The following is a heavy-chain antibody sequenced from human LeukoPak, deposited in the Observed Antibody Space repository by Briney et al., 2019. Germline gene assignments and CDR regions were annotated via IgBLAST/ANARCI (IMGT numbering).Heavy chain of an antibody. CDR2: ISYDGSNK. D-gene: IGHD2/OR15-2a*01. J-gene: IGHJ4*02. CDR1: GFTFSSYA. CDR3: ARELSYYFDY. Sequence: GRSLRLSCAASGFTFSSYAMHWVRQAPGKGLEWVAVISYDGSNKYYADSVKGRFTISRDNSKNTLYLQMNSLRAEDTAVYYYARELSYYFDYWGQGTLVTVSS. V-gene: IGHV3-30*04.